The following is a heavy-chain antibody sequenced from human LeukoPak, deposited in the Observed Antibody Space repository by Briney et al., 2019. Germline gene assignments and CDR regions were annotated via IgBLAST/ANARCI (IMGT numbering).Heavy chain of an antibody. J-gene: IGHJ6*03. V-gene: IGHV6-1*01. Sequence: SQTLSLTCAISGDSVSSNSAAWNLSSPSPSRCLEWRGRTYDRAKWYNDYSRAVKTQITINPDTSKTQFPLQLNSVTPEAPAVYSCARGAYMHYYYMDVWGKGTTVTVSS. CDR1: GDSVSSNSAA. CDR2: TYDRAKWYN. D-gene: IGHD4-11*01. CDR3: ARGAYMHYYYMDV.